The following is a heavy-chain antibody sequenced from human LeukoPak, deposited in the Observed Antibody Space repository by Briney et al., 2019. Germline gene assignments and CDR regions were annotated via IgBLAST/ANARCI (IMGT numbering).Heavy chain of an antibody. Sequence: GEPLKISCNGSGYXFTTYWIGWVRQMPGRGLEWIGIIYPGDSDTRYCPSFQGQVTISADKSISTAYLQWSSLKASDTAMYYCARQFRDSSGYYSYYFDYWGQGTLVTVSS. V-gene: IGHV5-51*01. CDR2: IYPGDSDT. J-gene: IGHJ4*02. CDR1: GYXFTTYW. D-gene: IGHD3-22*01. CDR3: ARQFRDSSGYYSYYFDY.